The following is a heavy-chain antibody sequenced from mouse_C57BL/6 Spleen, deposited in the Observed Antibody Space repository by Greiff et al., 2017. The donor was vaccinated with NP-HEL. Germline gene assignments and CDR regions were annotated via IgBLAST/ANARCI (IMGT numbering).Heavy chain of an antibody. J-gene: IGHJ2*01. V-gene: IGHV1-62-3*01. CDR2: IDPNSGGT. Sequence: QVQLQQPGAELVKPGASVKLSCKASGYTFTSYWMHWVKQRPGRGLEWIGRIDPNSGGTKYNEKFKGKATFTADTSSNTAYMQLSSLTTEDSAIYYCARSGTTVVATDDYWGQGTTLTVSS. CDR3: ARSGTTVVATDDY. CDR1: GYTFTSYW. D-gene: IGHD1-1*01.